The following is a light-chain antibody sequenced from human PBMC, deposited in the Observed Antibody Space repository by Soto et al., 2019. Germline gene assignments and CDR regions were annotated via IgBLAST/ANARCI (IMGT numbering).Light chain of an antibody. CDR3: SSYTSSSTLVV. CDR2: EVS. CDR1: SSDVGGYNY. V-gene: IGLV2-14*01. Sequence: QPVLTQPASVSGSPGQSITISCTGTSSDVGGYNYVSWYQQYPGKAPKLMIYEVSNRPSGVSNRFSGSKSGNTASLTISGLQAEDEADYYCSSYTSSSTLVVFGGGTKLTVL. J-gene: IGLJ2*01.